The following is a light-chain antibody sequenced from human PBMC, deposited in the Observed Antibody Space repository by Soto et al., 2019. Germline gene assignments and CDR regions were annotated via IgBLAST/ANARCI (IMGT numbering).Light chain of an antibody. CDR1: QSVSSY. Sequence: EIVLTQSPATLSLSPGERATLSCRASQSVSSYLAWYQQKPGQAPRLLLYDASNRATGIPARFSGSGSGTDFTLTISSLEPEDFAVYYCQQRSNWPSFTFGQGNKLEIK. CDR2: DAS. CDR3: QQRSNWPSFT. V-gene: IGKV3-11*01. J-gene: IGKJ2*01.